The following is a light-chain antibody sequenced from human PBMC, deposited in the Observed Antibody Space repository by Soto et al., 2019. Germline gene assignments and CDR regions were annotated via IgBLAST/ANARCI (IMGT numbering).Light chain of an antibody. V-gene: IGKV3-15*01. Sequence: EILLTQSPVTLSVSPGARSTLSCRASQSLTSNLAWYQRRPGQAPRLLIYDTSTRATDVPARFSGSGCGTEFTLTIASLQSEDFAVYYCQQYNHWPRMLSFGGGTRVEL. CDR3: QQYNHWPRMLS. CDR1: QSLTSN. CDR2: DTS. J-gene: IGKJ4*01.